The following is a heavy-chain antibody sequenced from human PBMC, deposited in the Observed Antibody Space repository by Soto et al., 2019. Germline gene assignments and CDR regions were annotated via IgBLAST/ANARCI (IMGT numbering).Heavy chain of an antibody. V-gene: IGHV4-30-2*01. Sequence: QLQLQESGSGLVKPSQTLSLTCAVSGGSISSGGYSWSWIRQPPGKGLEWIGYIYHSGSTYYNPSLKSRVTISVYRSKNQFSLKLSFVTAADTAVYYCAGGIAARPLGYWGQGTLGTVSS. CDR1: GGSISSGGYS. CDR3: AGGIAARPLGY. J-gene: IGHJ4*02. CDR2: IYHSGST. D-gene: IGHD6-6*01.